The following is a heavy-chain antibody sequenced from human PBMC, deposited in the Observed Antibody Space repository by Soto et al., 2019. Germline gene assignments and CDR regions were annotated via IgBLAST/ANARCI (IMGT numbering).Heavy chain of an antibody. Sequence: SETLSLTCTVSGGSISSYYWSWIRQPPGKGLEWIGYIYYSGSTNYNPSLKSRVTISVDTSKNQFSLKLSSVTAADTAVYYCAGYDILTGYRDYWGQGTLVTVSS. CDR1: GGSISSYY. J-gene: IGHJ4*02. D-gene: IGHD3-9*01. V-gene: IGHV4-59*01. CDR3: AGYDILTGYRDY. CDR2: IYYSGST.